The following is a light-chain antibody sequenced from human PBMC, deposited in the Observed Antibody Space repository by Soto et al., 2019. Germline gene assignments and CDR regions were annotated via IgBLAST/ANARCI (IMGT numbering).Light chain of an antibody. CDR3: QQTHTFPWT. CDR2: AAS. CDR1: QSIGSN. Sequence: QLAHSVSTPSAVIKHRLGIARRASQSIGSNLNWYQQIPGKAPKLLVFAASSKPRGVPLRFDARGSGTDFSLTIYSLQPEDFGVYYCQQTHTFPWTFGQGTKVDIK. V-gene: IGKV1-39*01. J-gene: IGKJ1*01.